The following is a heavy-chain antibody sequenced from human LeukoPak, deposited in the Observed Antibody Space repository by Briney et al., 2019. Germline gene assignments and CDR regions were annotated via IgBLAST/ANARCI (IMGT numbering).Heavy chain of an antibody. CDR1: GYTFTSYD. V-gene: IGHV1-8*01. Sequence: ASVKVSCKASGYTFTSYDINWVRQATGQGPEWMGWMNPNSGNTGYAQKFQGRVTMTRNTSISTAYMELSSLRSEDTAVYYCARGLHDLRYGDYENYWGQGTLVTVSS. J-gene: IGHJ4*02. CDR3: ARGLHDLRYGDYENY. CDR2: MNPNSGNT. D-gene: IGHD4-17*01.